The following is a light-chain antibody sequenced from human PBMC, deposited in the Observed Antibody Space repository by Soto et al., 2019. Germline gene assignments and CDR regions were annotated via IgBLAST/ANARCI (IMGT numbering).Light chain of an antibody. CDR1: SSDVGGSNG. CDR3: SSYTSSSTYV. Sequence: QSALTQPPSVSGSPGQSVAISCTGTSSDVGGSNGVSWYQQPPGTAPKLIIYDVSNRPSGVPDRFSGSKSGNTASLIISGLQAEDEGDYYCSSYTSSSTYVFGPGTKVTVL. V-gene: IGLV2-18*02. J-gene: IGLJ1*01. CDR2: DVS.